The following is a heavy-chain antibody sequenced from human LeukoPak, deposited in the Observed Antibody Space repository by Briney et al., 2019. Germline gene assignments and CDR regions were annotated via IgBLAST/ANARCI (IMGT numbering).Heavy chain of an antibody. Sequence: GGSLRLSWVVSGFNFNNYAMSWVRQAPGEGLEWVSSISGSGGNINNADSVKGRFTISRDNSKNTLYLQMNSLRAEDTAIYYCVRLRVETTSYFDYWGQGTLVTVSS. V-gene: IGHV3-23*01. CDR3: VRLRVETTSYFDY. CDR1: GFNFNNYA. D-gene: IGHD1-26*01. J-gene: IGHJ4*02. CDR2: ISGSGGNI.